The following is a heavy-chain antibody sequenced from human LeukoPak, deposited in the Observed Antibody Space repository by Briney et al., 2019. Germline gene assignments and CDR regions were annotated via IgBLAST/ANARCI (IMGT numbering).Heavy chain of an antibody. CDR2: INHSGST. D-gene: IGHD3-10*01. CDR1: GGSFSGYY. CDR3: ARQISDYYYYYIDV. J-gene: IGHJ6*03. Sequence: SETLSLTCAVYGGSFSGYYWSWIRQPPGKGLEWIGEINHSGSTNYNPSLKSRVTISVDTSKNQFSLKLSSVTAADTAVYYCARQISDYYYYYIDVWGKGTTVTVSS. V-gene: IGHV4-34*01.